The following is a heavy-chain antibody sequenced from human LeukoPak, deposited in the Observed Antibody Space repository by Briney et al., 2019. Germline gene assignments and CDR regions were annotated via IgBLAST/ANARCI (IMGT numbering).Heavy chain of an antibody. CDR3: ARGSWGMVRGVIRNWFDP. V-gene: IGHV4-34*01. J-gene: IGHJ5*02. Sequence: SETLSLTCAVYGGSFSGYYWSWIRQPPGKGLEWIGEINHSGSTNYNPSLKSRVTISVDTSKNQFSLKLSSVTAADTAVYYCARGSWGMVRGVIRNWFDPWGQGTLATVSS. D-gene: IGHD3-10*01. CDR2: INHSGST. CDR1: GGSFSGYY.